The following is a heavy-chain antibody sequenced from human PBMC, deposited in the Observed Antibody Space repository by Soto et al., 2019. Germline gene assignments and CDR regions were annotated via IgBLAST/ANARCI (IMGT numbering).Heavy chain of an antibody. CDR3: ARGGSTSHYYYMDV. CDR2: INACNGNT. CDR1: GYTFTSYA. D-gene: IGHD2-2*01. Sequence: QVQLVQSGAEVKKPGASVKVSCKASGYTFTSYAMHWVRQAPGQGLEWMGWINACNGNTKYAQKFQGRVTITRDTTASTAYMELSSLRSEDTAVYYCARGGSTSHYYYMDVWGQGTTVTVSS. J-gene: IGHJ6*03. V-gene: IGHV1-3*01.